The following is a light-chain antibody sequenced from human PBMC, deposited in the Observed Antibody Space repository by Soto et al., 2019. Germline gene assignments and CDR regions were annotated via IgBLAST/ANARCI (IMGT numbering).Light chain of an antibody. Sequence: DIQMTQSPSSLSASVGDRVTITCRASQSISSYLNWYQQKPGKAPNLLIYAASSLQSGVPSRFSGSGSGTDLSLTINSLQPEDFATYYCQQSYRTPPTFGQGTKLEIK. CDR2: AAS. CDR1: QSISSY. CDR3: QQSYRTPPT. V-gene: IGKV1-39*01. J-gene: IGKJ2*01.